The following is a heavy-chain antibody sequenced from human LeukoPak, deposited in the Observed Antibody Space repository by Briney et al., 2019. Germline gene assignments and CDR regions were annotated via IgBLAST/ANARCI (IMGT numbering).Heavy chain of an antibody. CDR2: ISAYNGNT. V-gene: IGHV1-18*01. Sequence: GASVKVSCKASGFTFTSDGISWVRQAPGQGLEWVGWISAYNGNTNYAQKLQGRVTMTTDTSTSTAYMELRSLRSDDTAVYYCASEAGSTPDYYYGMDVWGQGTTVTVSS. CDR1: GFTFTSDG. D-gene: IGHD4-23*01. J-gene: IGHJ6*02. CDR3: ASEAGSTPDYYYGMDV.